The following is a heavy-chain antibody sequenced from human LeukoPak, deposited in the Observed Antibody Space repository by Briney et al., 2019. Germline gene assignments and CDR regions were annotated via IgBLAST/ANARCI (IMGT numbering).Heavy chain of an antibody. CDR2: IRSKANSYAA. Sequence: GGSLKLSCTASGFTFSGSALHWVRQASGKGLEWVGRIRSKANSYAATYAASVKGRFTISRDDSENTAYLQMNSLKTEDTAVYYCIRRSDYRGYYYYGMDVRGQGTTVTVSS. V-gene: IGHV3-73*01. J-gene: IGHJ6*02. CDR3: IRRSDYRGYYYYGMDV. D-gene: IGHD4-17*01. CDR1: GFTFSGSA.